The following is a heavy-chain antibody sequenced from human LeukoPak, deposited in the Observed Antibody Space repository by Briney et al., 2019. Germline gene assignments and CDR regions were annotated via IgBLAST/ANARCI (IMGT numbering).Heavy chain of an antibody. CDR1: GYTFTIYY. CDR2: INPSGGST. CDR3: ARDRYYYDSSGYIWGISFDY. V-gene: IGHV1-46*01. J-gene: IGHJ4*02. Sequence: ASVTVSFTASGYTFTIYYMHWVRQAPGQGLEWMGIINPSGGSTSYAQKFQGRVTMTRDTSTSTVYMELSSLRSEDTAVYSCARDRYYYDSSGYIWGISFDYWGQGTLVTVSS. D-gene: IGHD3-22*01.